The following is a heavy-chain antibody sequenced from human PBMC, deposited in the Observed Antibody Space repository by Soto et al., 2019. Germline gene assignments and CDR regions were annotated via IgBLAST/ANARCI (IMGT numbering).Heavy chain of an antibody. CDR2: IGGSGSSA. J-gene: IGHJ5*02. CDR1: GFTFKNFA. V-gene: IGHV3-23*01. CDR3: AKDAVAYNGEWDWFDL. Sequence: VQLLESGGGLVQPGGSLRLSCAASGFTFKNFAVSWVRQAPGKGMEWVSAIGGSGSSANYADSVKGRFTVSRDDSKSTLYIQMSGLRVDDTALYYCAKDAVAYNGEWDWFDLWGQGTLVTVSS. D-gene: IGHD3-10*01.